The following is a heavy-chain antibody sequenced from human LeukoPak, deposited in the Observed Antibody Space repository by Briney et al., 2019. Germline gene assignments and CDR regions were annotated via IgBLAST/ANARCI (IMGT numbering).Heavy chain of an antibody. J-gene: IGHJ5*02. CDR2: IIDSGGAT. D-gene: IGHD3-9*01. Sequence: GGSLRLSCAASGFTFSTYAMSWVRRAPRKGLEWVSTIIDSGGATYYADSVKGRFTISRDNSKNTLYLQMNSLRAEDTALYYCAKDRNYDILTGYNWFDPWGQGTLVTVSS. V-gene: IGHV3-23*01. CDR1: GFTFSTYA. CDR3: AKDRNYDILTGYNWFDP.